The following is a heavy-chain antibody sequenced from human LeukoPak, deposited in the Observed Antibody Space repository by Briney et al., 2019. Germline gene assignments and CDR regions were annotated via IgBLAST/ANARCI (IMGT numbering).Heavy chain of an antibody. D-gene: IGHD6-13*01. Sequence: SETLSLTCTVSGGSISGYYRSWIRQPAGKGLEWIGRIYTSGSTNYNPSLKSRVTISVDTSKNQFSLKLSSVTAADTAVYYCARESIAAAGNDAFDIWGQGTMVTVSS. CDR2: IYTSGST. CDR3: ARESIAAAGNDAFDI. J-gene: IGHJ3*02. V-gene: IGHV4-4*07. CDR1: GGSISGYY.